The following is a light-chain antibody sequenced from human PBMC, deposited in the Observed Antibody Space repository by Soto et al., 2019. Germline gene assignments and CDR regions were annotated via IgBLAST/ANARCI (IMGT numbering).Light chain of an antibody. CDR3: QQSNSLPVT. V-gene: IGKV1-12*01. CDR1: QDISNW. CDR2: AAS. J-gene: IGKJ5*01. Sequence: DIQITQSPSSVSASVGDRVTITCRASQDISNWLAWYQQRPGIAPKLLISAASSLQSGVPSRFSGSGSGTEFTLTISSLQPEDFTTYYCQQSNSLPVTFGRGTRLEMK.